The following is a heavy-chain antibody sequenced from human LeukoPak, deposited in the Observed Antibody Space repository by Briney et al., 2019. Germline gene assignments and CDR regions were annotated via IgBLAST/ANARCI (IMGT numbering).Heavy chain of an antibody. J-gene: IGHJ4*02. V-gene: IGHV3-73*01. Sequence: GGSLRLSCAASGFTFSGSAMHWVRQASGKGLEWVGRIRSKANSYATAYAASVKGRFTISRDDSKNTAYLQMNSLKTEDTAVYYCARDPGDIGIVATSTFDYWGQGTLVTVSS. D-gene: IGHD5-12*01. CDR3: ARDPGDIGIVATSTFDY. CDR1: GFTFSGSA. CDR2: IRSKANSYAT.